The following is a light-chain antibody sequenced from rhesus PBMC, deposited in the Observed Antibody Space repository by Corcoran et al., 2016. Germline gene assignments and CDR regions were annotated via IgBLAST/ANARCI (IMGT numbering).Light chain of an antibody. CDR3: LHHNSYPLT. J-gene: IGKJ4*01. CDR1: QGISSY. CDR2: AAS. V-gene: IGKV1-28*02. Sequence: DIQMTQSPSSLSASVGDTVPITCRASQGISSYLHWFQQKPGKAPKLLIYAASRLESGVPSRFSGSGFGTDFTLTIISLQPEDFAIYYCLHHNSYPLTFGGGTKVELK.